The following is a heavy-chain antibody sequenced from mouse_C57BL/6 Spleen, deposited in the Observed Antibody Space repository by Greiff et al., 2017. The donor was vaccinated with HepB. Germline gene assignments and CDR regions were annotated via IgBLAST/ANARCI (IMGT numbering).Heavy chain of an antibody. D-gene: IGHD4-1*01. CDR3: ARDGTEAMDC. J-gene: IGHJ4*01. CDR2: ISSGSSTI. Sequence: EVKLVESGGGLVKPGGSLKLSCAASGFTFSDYGMHWVRQAPEKGLEWVAYISSGSSTIYYADTVKGRFTISRDNAKNTLFLQMTSLRSEDTAMYYCARDGTEAMDCWGQGTSVTVSS. V-gene: IGHV5-17*01. CDR1: GFTFSDYG.